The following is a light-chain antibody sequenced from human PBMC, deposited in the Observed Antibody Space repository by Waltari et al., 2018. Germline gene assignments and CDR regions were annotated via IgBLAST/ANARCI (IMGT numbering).Light chain of an antibody. CDR3: QQYNRWPPIT. V-gene: IGKV3-15*01. CDR2: DAS. J-gene: IGKJ5*01. Sequence: EIVLTQPPATLSVSPGETATPSCRASQSVSSNVAWYQKKPGQAPRLLIYDASTRATSIPAKFRGSGSGTEFTLTISSLQSEDFAVYYCQQYNRWPPITFGHGTRLEIK. CDR1: QSVSSN.